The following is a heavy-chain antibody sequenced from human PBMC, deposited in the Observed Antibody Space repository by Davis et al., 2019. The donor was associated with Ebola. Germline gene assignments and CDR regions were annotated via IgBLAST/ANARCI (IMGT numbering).Heavy chain of an antibody. CDR3: ARAPRSGSPFDY. Sequence: PSETLSLTCTVSGGSISSGGYSWSWIRQPPGKGLEWIGYIYHSGSTYYNPSLKSRVTISVDRSKNQFSLKLSSVTAADTAVYYCARAPRSGSPFDYWGQGTLVTVSS. J-gene: IGHJ4*02. CDR2: IYHSGST. D-gene: IGHD3-3*01. V-gene: IGHV4-30-2*01. CDR1: GGSISSGGYS.